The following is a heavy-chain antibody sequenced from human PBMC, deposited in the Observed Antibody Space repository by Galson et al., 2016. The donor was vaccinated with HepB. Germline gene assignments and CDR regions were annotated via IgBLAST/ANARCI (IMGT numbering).Heavy chain of an antibody. CDR1: GGSISSRGYY. CDR2: IYYSGGT. J-gene: IGHJ4*02. CDR3: AGYEVVSFDY. D-gene: IGHD2-15*01. Sequence: TLSLTCTVSGGSISSRGYYWSWIRQHSGKGLEWIGYIYYSGGTYYNPSPQSRLTISLDTSKNHFSLKLDSVTAADTAVYYCAGYEVVSFDYWGQGTLVTVSS. V-gene: IGHV4-31*03.